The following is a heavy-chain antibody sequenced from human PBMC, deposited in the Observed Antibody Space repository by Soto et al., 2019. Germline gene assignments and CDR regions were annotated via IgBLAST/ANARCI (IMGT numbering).Heavy chain of an antibody. D-gene: IGHD3-10*01. CDR2: IIPIFGTA. V-gene: IGHV1-69*13. CDR1: GGTFSSYA. J-gene: IGHJ6*02. Sequence: ASVKVSCKASGGTFSSYAISWVRQAPGQGLEWMGGIIPIFGTANYAQKFQGRVTITADESTSTAYMELSSLRSEDTAVYYCARGVRGVIINGLGDYHYGMDVWGQGTTVTVSS. CDR3: ARGVRGVIINGLGDYHYGMDV.